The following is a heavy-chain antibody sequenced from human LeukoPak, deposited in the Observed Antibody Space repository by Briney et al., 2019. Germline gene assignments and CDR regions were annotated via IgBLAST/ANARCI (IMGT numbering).Heavy chain of an antibody. Sequence: PSETLSLTCTVSGGSISSYYWSWLRQPAGKGLEWIGRIYTSGSTNYNPSLKSRVTMSVDTSKNQFSLKLSSVTAADTAVYYCAREGADSITMVRGVILTKNWFDPWGQGTLVTVSS. D-gene: IGHD3-10*01. CDR1: GGSISSYY. CDR2: IYTSGST. V-gene: IGHV4-4*07. CDR3: AREGADSITMVRGVILTKNWFDP. J-gene: IGHJ5*02.